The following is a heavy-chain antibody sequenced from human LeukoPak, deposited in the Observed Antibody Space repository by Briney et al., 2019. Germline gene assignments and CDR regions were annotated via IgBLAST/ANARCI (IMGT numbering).Heavy chain of an antibody. CDR2: ISGSGGST. Sequence: GGSLRLSCAASGFTFSSYAMSWFRQAPGKGLEWVSAISGSGGSTYYADSVKGRFTISRDNSKNTLYLQMNSLRAEDTAVYYCAKDPYSSGWYWGDYWGQGTLVTVSA. CDR1: GFTFSSYA. D-gene: IGHD6-19*01. V-gene: IGHV3-23*01. CDR3: AKDPYSSGWYWGDY. J-gene: IGHJ4*02.